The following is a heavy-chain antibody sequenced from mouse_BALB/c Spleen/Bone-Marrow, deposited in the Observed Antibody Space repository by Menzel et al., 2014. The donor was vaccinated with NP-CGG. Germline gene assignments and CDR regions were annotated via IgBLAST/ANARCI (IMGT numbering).Heavy chain of an antibody. CDR2: VNPSSGYT. Sequence: VQLQQSGAELARPGASVKMSCKASGYTFTSYTMHWVKQRPGQGLEWIGYVNPSSGYTNYNKKFKDKATLTVDKTSSTAYMQLGYLTSEDSGVYYCSRWFVYWGQGTLVTVSA. CDR3: SRWFVY. J-gene: IGHJ3*01. V-gene: IGHV1-4*01. CDR1: GYTFTSYT.